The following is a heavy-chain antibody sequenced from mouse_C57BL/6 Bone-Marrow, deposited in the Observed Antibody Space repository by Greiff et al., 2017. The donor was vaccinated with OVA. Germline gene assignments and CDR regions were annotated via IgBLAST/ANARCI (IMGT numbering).Heavy chain of an antibody. J-gene: IGHJ2*01. D-gene: IGHD3-2*02. Sequence: QVHVKQPGAELVKPGASVKLSCKASGYTFTSYWMHWVKQRPGRGLEWIGRIDPNSGGTKYNEKFKSKATLTVDKPSSTAYMQLSSLTSEDSAVYYCARCPLDSSGPHFDYWGQGTTLTVSS. CDR1: GYTFTSYW. CDR2: IDPNSGGT. CDR3: ARCPLDSSGPHFDY. V-gene: IGHV1-72*01.